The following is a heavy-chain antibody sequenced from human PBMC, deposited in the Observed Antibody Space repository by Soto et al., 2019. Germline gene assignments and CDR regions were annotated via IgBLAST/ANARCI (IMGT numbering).Heavy chain of an antibody. D-gene: IGHD6-13*01. CDR3: ARSPRSIAAGGIDY. J-gene: IGHJ4*02. V-gene: IGHV4-4*02. CDR1: GGSISTSNL. CDR2: IYHSGST. Sequence: PSETLSLTCAVSGGSISTSNLWTWVRQPPGKGPEWIGEIYHSGSTNYNPSLKSRVTISVDKSKNQFSLKLNSVTAADTAVYYCARSPRSIAAGGIDYWGQGFLVTVSS.